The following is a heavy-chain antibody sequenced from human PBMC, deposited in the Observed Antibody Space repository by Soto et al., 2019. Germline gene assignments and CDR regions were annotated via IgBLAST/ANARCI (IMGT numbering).Heavy chain of an antibody. D-gene: IGHD3-3*01. J-gene: IGHJ3*02. CDR1: GYTFTSYG. Sequence: ASVKVSCKASGYTFTSYGISWVRQAPGQGLEWMGWISAYNGNTNYAQKLQGRVTMTTDTSPSTAYMELRSLRSDDTAVYYCARVVRITIFGVVIPDAFDIWGQGTMVTVSS. V-gene: IGHV1-18*01. CDR3: ARVVRITIFGVVIPDAFDI. CDR2: ISAYNGNT.